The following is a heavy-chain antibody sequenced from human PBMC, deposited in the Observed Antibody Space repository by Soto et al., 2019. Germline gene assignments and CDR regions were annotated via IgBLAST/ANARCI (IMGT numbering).Heavy chain of an antibody. CDR1: GYTFTSYG. CDR2: IIPIFGTA. D-gene: IGHD1-26*01. J-gene: IGHJ6*02. CDR3: AREGGGSYPEGTGYYYYYGMDV. Sequence: SVKVSCRASGYTFTSYGISWVRQAPGQGLEWMGGIIPIFGTANYAQKFQGRVTITADESTSTAYMELSSLRSEDTAVYYCAREGGGSYPEGTGYYYYYGMDVWGQGTTVTVS. V-gene: IGHV1-69*13.